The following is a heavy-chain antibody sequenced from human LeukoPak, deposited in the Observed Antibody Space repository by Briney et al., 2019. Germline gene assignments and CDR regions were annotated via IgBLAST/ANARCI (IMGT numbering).Heavy chain of an antibody. V-gene: IGHV3-23*01. CDR3: AKAHGDYVGY. J-gene: IGHJ4*02. Sequence: SGGSLRLSCAASGFTFSSYAMSWVRQAPGKGLEWVLAISGSGGSTYYADSVKGRFTISRDNSRNTLYLQMNSLRAEDTAVYYCAKAHGDYVGYWGQGTLVTVSS. CDR2: ISGSGGST. CDR1: GFTFSSYA. D-gene: IGHD4-17*01.